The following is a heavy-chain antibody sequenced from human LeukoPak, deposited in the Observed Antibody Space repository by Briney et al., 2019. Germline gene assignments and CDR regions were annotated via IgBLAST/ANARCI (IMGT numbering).Heavy chain of an antibody. J-gene: IGHJ5*02. CDR3: ARAVGWGWFGP. CDR1: GFTFSRFW. D-gene: IGHD3-16*01. Sequence: GGSLRLSCAASGFTFSRFWMSWVRQAPGKGPECVAAIKPDGNDKYYVDSVRGRFTASRDNAKNSLFLQMDSLRVDDTAVYYCARAVGWGWFGPWGQGTLVTVSS. V-gene: IGHV3-7*01. CDR2: IKPDGNDK.